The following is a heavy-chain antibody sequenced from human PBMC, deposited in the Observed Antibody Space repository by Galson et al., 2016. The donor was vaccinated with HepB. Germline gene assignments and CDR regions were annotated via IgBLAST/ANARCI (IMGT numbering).Heavy chain of an antibody. J-gene: IGHJ4*02. CDR3: ARGRRWLQFSHFDY. Sequence: ETLSLTCAVYGGSFSSYYWTRIRQSPGKGLEWIGEISHSGSTNYSPSLKSRVTISVDTSKNQFSLKLTSMTAADTAVYYCARGRRWLQFSHFDYWGQGTLVIVSS. CDR2: ISHSGST. CDR1: GGSFSSYY. V-gene: IGHV4-34*01. D-gene: IGHD5-24*01.